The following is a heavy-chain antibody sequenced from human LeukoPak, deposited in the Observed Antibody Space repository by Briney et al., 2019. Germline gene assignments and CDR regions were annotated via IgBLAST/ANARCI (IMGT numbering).Heavy chain of an antibody. CDR2: ISNDGKNK. Sequence: GGSLRLSCAASGFTFTNFAMHWVRQAPGKGLEWVTVISNDGKNKFYTDSVKGRFTISRDDSTNTLYLQMNSLRDDDTAVSYCARGPNSSGYSYGDYWGQGTLVTVSS. J-gene: IGHJ4*02. V-gene: IGHV3-30*04. D-gene: IGHD1-26*01. CDR3: ARGPNSSGYSYGDY. CDR1: GFTFTNFA.